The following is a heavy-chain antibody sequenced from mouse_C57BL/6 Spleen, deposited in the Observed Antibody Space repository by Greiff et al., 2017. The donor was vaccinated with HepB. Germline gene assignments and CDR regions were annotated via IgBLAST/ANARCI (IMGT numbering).Heavy chain of an antibody. CDR1: GYTFTSYW. CDR3: ARRRIDGYYRFDY. J-gene: IGHJ2*01. Sequence: VQLQQPGAELVMPGASVKLSCKASGYTFTSYWMHWVKQRPGQGLEWIGEIDPSDSYTNYNQKFKGKSTLTVDKSSSTAYMQRSSLTSEDSAVYYCARRRIDGYYRFDYWGQGTTLTVSS. D-gene: IGHD2-3*01. CDR2: IDPSDSYT. V-gene: IGHV1-69*01.